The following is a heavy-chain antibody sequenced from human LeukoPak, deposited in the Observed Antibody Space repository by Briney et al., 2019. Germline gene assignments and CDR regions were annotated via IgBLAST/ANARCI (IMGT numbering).Heavy chain of an antibody. J-gene: IGHJ4*02. D-gene: IGHD3-22*01. CDR2: ISGNAAAT. CDR3: AKDRTHRRYYDSTGYYNQYDY. CDR1: GFTFSNFA. Sequence: GGSLRLSCAASGFTFSNFAMSWVRQAPGKGLEWVSTISGNAAATYYGDSVKGRFTISRDNSRNTLYLQMNSLRAEDTAIYYCAKDRTHRRYYDSTGYYNQYDYWGQGALVTVSS. V-gene: IGHV3-23*01.